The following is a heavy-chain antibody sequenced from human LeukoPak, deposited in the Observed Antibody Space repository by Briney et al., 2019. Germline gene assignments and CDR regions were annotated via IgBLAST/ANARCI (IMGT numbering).Heavy chain of an antibody. V-gene: IGHV4-59*11. CDR3: ARDFQRLGSDAFDF. Sequence: SETLSLTCAVSDDSFSSHYWTWIRQPPGKGLEWIGYVYHTGSTSSNPSLKSRVTMSVDTSKNQFSLRLTSVTAADTAVYYCARDFQRLGSDAFDFWGQGTMVTVSS. J-gene: IGHJ3*01. CDR1: DDSFSSHY. CDR2: VYHTGST. D-gene: IGHD2-15*01.